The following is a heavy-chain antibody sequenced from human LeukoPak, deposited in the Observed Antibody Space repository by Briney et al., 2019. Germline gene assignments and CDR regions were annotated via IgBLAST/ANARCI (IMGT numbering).Heavy chain of an antibody. D-gene: IGHD3-22*01. V-gene: IGHV4-38-2*01. CDR3: ARHSYYYDSSGLPVYYFDY. J-gene: IGHJ4*02. Sequence: PSETLSLSCAVSGYSISGGYYWGWIRQPPGMGLECTGSIYHSGSTYYNPSLKSRVTISVGPSKHQFSLKLSSVTAADTAVYYCARHSYYYDSSGLPVYYFDYWGQGTLVTVSS. CDR1: GYSISGGYY. CDR2: IYHSGST.